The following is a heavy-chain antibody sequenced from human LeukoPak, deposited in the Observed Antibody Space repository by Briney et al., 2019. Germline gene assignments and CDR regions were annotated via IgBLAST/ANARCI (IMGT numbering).Heavy chain of an antibody. D-gene: IGHD6-6*01. Sequence: SETLSLTCTVSGGSMSTYYWSWIRQPAGKGPEWIGRIYASGSSNYNTPLKSRVTMSVDTSKNQFSLKLSSVTAADTAVYYCARENEPAARSFDYWGQGTLVTVSS. V-gene: IGHV4-4*07. CDR2: IYASGSS. CDR3: ARENEPAARSFDY. CDR1: GGSMSTYY. J-gene: IGHJ4*02.